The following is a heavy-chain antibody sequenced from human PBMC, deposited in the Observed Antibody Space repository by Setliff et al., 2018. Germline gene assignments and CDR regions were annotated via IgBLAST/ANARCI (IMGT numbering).Heavy chain of an antibody. CDR1: GFTFTNYR. Sequence: PGGSLRLSCAASGFTFTNYRMHWVRQAPGKGLERVANIKQDESEKHYVGSVKGRFTISRDNARNSVYLQMNSLRAEDAAVYYCATSDWYAAFDHWGQGTLVTVSS. D-gene: IGHD6-19*01. J-gene: IGHJ4*02. CDR2: IKQDESEK. V-gene: IGHV3-7*01. CDR3: ATSDWYAAFDH.